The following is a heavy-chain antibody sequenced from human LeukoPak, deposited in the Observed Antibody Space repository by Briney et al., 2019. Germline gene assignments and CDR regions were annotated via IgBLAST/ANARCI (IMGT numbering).Heavy chain of an antibody. D-gene: IGHD5-12*01. V-gene: IGHV4-34*01. CDR1: GGSFSGYY. CDR3: ARGSNDGYETFDY. CDR2: INHSGST. Sequence: PSETLSLTCAVYGGSFSGYYWSWIRQPPGKGLEWIGEINHSGSTNYNPSLKSRVTISVDTSKNQFSLKLSSVTAADTAVYYCARGSNDGYETFDYWGQETLVTVSS. J-gene: IGHJ4*02.